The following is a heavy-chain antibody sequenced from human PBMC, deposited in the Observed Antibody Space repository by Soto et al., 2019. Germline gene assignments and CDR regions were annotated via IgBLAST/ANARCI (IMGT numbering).Heavy chain of an antibody. CDR1: GDTFSGYP. J-gene: IGHJ4*02. CDR3: ARDGGFGELKY. D-gene: IGHD3-10*01. CDR2: IIPVFGTT. V-gene: IGHV1-69*18. Sequence: QVPLVQSVAELKKPGSSVKVSCKASGDTFSGYPINWVRQAPGEGLEWMGRIIPVFGTTNDAQSFEGRVTFTAAESTNTAYMELRGLLSEDTAVYYCARDGGFGELKYWGPGTLVTVSS.